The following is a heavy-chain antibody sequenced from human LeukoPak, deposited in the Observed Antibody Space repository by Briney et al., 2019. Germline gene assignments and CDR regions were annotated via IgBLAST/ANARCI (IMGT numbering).Heavy chain of an antibody. Sequence: GQSLILSCPAYAFTFSSKSMSWVRQAERKGLEWVSSISVSVRSTYYADSVKGRFSISRDNCKHTLYLQMNSLRATQPCIYYCAKDHQYYDFWSGYNYYMDVWGKGTTVTVCS. D-gene: IGHD3-3*01. CDR1: AFTFSSKS. CDR2: ISVSVRST. V-gene: IGHV3-23*01. J-gene: IGHJ6*03. CDR3: AKDHQYYDFWSGYNYYMDV.